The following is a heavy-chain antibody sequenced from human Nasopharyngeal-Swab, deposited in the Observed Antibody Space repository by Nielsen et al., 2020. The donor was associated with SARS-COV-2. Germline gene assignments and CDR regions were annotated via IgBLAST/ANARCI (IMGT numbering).Heavy chain of an antibody. Sequence: GESLKISCAASGFTFSNAWMSWVRQAPGKGLEWVGRIKSKTDGGTTDYAAPVKGGFTMSRDDSKNTVYLQMNSLKTEDTAVYYCTTDGRWPFDSWGQGTLVTVSS. V-gene: IGHV3-15*01. CDR1: GFTFSNAW. J-gene: IGHJ4*02. CDR2: IKSKTDGGTT. D-gene: IGHD4-23*01. CDR3: TTDGRWPFDS.